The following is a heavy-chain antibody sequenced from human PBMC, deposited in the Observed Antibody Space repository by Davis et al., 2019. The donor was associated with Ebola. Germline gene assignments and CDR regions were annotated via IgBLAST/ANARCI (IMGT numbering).Heavy chain of an antibody. Sequence: ESLKISCAASGFTFSSYWMSWVRQAPGKGLEWVANIKQDGSEKYYVDSVKGRFTISRDNAKNSLYLQMNSLRAEDTAVYYCARDRYNWNYVGNFDYWGQGTLVTVSS. D-gene: IGHD1-7*01. CDR3: ARDRYNWNYVGNFDY. CDR2: IKQDGSEK. V-gene: IGHV3-7*01. J-gene: IGHJ4*02. CDR1: GFTFSSYW.